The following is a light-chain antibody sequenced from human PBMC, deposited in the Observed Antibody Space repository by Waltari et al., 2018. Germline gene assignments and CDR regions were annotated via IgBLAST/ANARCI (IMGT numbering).Light chain of an antibody. Sequence: QSALTQPRSVSGSPGQSVPIPCTRTSSDVGGSNYVSWYQHHPGKAPKLLSFDVIKRPSGVPDRFSGSKSGNTASLTISGLQAEDEADYYCCSYAGSYTVVFGGGTRLTVL. J-gene: IGLJ2*01. CDR3: CSYAGSYTVV. CDR2: DVI. CDR1: SSDVGGSNY. V-gene: IGLV2-11*01.